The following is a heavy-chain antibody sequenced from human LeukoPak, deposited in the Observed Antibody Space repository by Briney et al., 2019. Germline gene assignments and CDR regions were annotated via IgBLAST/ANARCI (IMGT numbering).Heavy chain of an antibody. CDR1: GGSFSGYY. V-gene: IGHV4-34*01. J-gene: IGHJ4*02. CDR3: ARSGAVYYYGSGSYSFDY. CDR2: INHSGST. Sequence: SETLSLTCAVYGGSFSGYYWSWIRQPPGKGLEWIGEINHSGSTNYNPSLKSRVTISVDTSKNQFSLKLSSVTAADMAVYYCARSGAVYYYGSGSYSFDYWGQGTLVTVSS. D-gene: IGHD3-10*01.